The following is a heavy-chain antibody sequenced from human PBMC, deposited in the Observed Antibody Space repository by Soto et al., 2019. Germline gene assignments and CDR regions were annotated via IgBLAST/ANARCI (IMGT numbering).Heavy chain of an antibody. CDR2: INHSGST. J-gene: IGHJ4*02. Sequence: SETLSLTCAVYGGSFSGYYWSWIRQPPGKGLVWIGEINHSGSTNYNPSLKSRVTISVDTSKNQFSLKLSSVTAADTAVYYCARVRLSSWYDYWGQGTLVTVSS. CDR3: ARVRLSSWYDY. D-gene: IGHD6-13*01. V-gene: IGHV4-34*01. CDR1: GGSFSGYY.